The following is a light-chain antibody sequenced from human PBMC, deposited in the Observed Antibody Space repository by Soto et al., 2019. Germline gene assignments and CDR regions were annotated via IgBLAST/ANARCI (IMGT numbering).Light chain of an antibody. Sequence: LTQPASVSGSPGQSITISCTGTSSDVGGYNYVSWYQQHPGKAPKLMIYEVSNRPLGVSNRFSGSKSGNTASLTISGLQAEDEADYYCTSYTGSSTLDVFGTGTKVTVL. CDR2: EVS. CDR3: TSYTGSSTLDV. V-gene: IGLV2-14*01. J-gene: IGLJ1*01. CDR1: SSDVGGYNY.